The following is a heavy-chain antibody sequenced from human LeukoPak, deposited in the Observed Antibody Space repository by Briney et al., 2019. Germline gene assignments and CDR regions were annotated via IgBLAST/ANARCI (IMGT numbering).Heavy chain of an antibody. CDR3: AKNPKGGRQDY. CDR2: ISSSGSTI. CDR1: GFTFSDYY. D-gene: IGHD2-15*01. J-gene: IGHJ4*02. V-gene: IGHV3-11*04. Sequence: GGSLRLSCAASGFTFSDYYMSWIRQAPGKGLEWVSYISSSGSTIYYADSVKGRFTISRDNSKNTLYLQMNSLRAEDTAVYYCAKNPKGGRQDYWGQGTLVTVSS.